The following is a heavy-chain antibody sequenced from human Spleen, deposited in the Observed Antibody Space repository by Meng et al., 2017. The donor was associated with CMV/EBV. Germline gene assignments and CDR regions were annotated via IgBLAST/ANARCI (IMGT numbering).Heavy chain of an antibody. J-gene: IGHJ4*02. V-gene: IGHV1-2*02. Sequence: ASVKVSCKTSGYIFTSYGISWVRQAPGQGLEWMGWINPNSGGTNYAQKFQGRVTMTRDTSISTAYMELSRLRSDDTAVYYCAAYDDYSNYGFDYWGQGTLVTVSS. CDR1: GYIFTSYG. D-gene: IGHD4-11*01. CDR2: INPNSGGT. CDR3: AAYDDYSNYGFDY.